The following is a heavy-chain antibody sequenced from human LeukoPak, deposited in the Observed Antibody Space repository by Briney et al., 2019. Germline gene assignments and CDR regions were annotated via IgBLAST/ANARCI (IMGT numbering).Heavy chain of an antibody. J-gene: IGHJ4*02. CDR1: GGTFSSSG. CDR3: ARAKGVVVSQYYFDY. CDR2: IIPIFGTA. D-gene: IGHD2-15*01. Sequence: ASVKVSCKASGGTFSSSGIIGVRQAPGQGLEWMGGIIPIFGTANYAQKFQGRVTITADESTSTAYMELSSLRSEDTAVYYCARAKGVVVSQYYFDYWGQGTLVTVSS. V-gene: IGHV1-69*13.